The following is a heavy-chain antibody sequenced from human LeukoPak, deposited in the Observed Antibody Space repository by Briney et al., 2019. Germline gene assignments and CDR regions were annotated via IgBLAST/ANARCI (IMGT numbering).Heavy chain of an antibody. CDR1: GGSISSGSYY. D-gene: IGHD6-13*01. V-gene: IGHV4-39*07. Sequence: PSETLSLTCTVSGGSISSGSYYWSWIRQPAGKGLEWIGSIYYSGSTYYNPSLKSRVTISVDRSKNQFSLKLSSVTAADTAVYYCARENSSSWYRVFDYWGQGTLVTVSS. J-gene: IGHJ4*02. CDR3: ARENSSSWYRVFDY. CDR2: IYYSGST.